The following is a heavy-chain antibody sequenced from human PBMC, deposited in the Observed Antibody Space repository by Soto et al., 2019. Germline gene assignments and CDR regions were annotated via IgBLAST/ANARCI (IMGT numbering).Heavy chain of an antibody. J-gene: IGHJ3*02. CDR3: ARVPYYYDSSGSQNDAFDI. D-gene: IGHD3-22*01. V-gene: IGHV1-69*02. CDR2: IIPILGIA. CDR1: GGTFSSYT. Sequence: QVQLVQSGAEVKKPGSSVKVSCKASGGTFSSYTISWVRQAPGQGLEWMGRIIPILGIANYAQKFQGRVTITADNSTSTAYMELSSLRSEDTAVYYCARVPYYYDSSGSQNDAFDIWGQGTMVTVSS.